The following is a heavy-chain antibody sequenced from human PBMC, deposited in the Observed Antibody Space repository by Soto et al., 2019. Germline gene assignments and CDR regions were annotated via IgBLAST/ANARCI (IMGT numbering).Heavy chain of an antibody. J-gene: IGHJ3*02. CDR3: AASPWGYGDCLDI. D-gene: IGHD4-17*01. CDR2: IWYDGSNK. CDR1: GFTFSSYG. Sequence: QVQLVESGGGVVQPGRSLRLSCAASGFTFSSYGMHWVRQAPGKGLEWVAVIWYDGSNKYYADSVKGRFTISRDNSKNTLYLQMNSLRAEDTAVYYCAASPWGYGDCLDIWGQGTMVTVSS. V-gene: IGHV3-33*01.